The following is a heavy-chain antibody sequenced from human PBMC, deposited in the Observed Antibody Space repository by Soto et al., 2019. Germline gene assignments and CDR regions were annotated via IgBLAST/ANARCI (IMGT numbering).Heavy chain of an antibody. V-gene: IGHV3-23*01. CDR3: TTWLTAHFDY. CDR1: GFTFSSYT. D-gene: IGHD2-21*02. Sequence: GGSLRLSCAASGFTFSSYTLNWVRRAPGKGLEWVATSSDRRTGNTHYSDSVRGRFTLSRDYSRNILFLQMDSLRADDTALYYCTTWLTAHFDYWGRGTQVAVSS. CDR2: SSDRRTGNT. J-gene: IGHJ4*02.